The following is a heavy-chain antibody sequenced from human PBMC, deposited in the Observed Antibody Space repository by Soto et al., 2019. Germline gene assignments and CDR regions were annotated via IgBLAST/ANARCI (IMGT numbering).Heavy chain of an antibody. CDR1: GASVSISTYY. V-gene: IGHV4-39*01. D-gene: IGHD3-22*01. CDR2: VHYSGTT. CDR3: VSQVKTFYYGSSGYYPDY. Sequence: QMQLQESGPGLMKPSETLSLSCTVSGASVSISTYYWGWIRQPPGKGLEWIGTVHYSGTTHYTPSLKSRVTISVDTSKNQFSLKLSSVTAADTAVYYCVSQVKTFYYGSSGYYPDYWGQGALVTVSS. J-gene: IGHJ4*02.